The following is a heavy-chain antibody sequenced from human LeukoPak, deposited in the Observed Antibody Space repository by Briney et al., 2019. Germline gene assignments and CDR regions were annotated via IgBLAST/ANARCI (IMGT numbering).Heavy chain of an antibody. V-gene: IGHV1-69*04. CDR3: ARDGYYGSGSLYDAFDI. CDR1: GGTFSSYA. D-gene: IGHD3-10*01. J-gene: IGHJ3*02. CDR2: IIPILDIA. Sequence: GSSVKVSCKASGGTFSSYAISWVRQAPGQGLEWMGRIIPILDIANYAQKFQGRVTITADKSTSTAYMELSSLRSEDTAVYYCARDGYYGSGSLYDAFDIWGQGTMVTVSS.